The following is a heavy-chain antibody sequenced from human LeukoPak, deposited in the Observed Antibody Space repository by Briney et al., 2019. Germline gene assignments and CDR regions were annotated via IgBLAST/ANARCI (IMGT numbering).Heavy chain of an antibody. Sequence: GGSLRLSCAAYGFTFSTYWMQWVRQAPGKGLVWVSRINNDGSGTTYADSVKGRFTISRDNPKNTVFLQMNSLRAEDTAVYYCARDADGPGSLIDYWGQGALVTVSS. CDR2: INNDGSGT. CDR3: ARDADGPGSLIDY. V-gene: IGHV3-74*01. D-gene: IGHD2-8*01. J-gene: IGHJ4*02. CDR1: GFTFSTYW.